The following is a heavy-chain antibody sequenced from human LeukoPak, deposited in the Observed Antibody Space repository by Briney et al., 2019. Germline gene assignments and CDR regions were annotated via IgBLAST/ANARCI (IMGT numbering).Heavy chain of an antibody. CDR2: IGPYSRFT. J-gene: IGHJ4*02. CDR1: EYTFTHYY. V-gene: IGHV1-2*02. CDR3: VREGEGLLSKDFDY. Sequence: ASVKVSCKASEYTFTHYYIHWVRQAPGQGLEWMGYIGPYSRFTSSPQEFQGRVTMTRDTSMSTAYMELTRLTSDDTAVYYCVREGEGLLSKDFDYWGQGTLVTVSS. D-gene: IGHD2-21*01.